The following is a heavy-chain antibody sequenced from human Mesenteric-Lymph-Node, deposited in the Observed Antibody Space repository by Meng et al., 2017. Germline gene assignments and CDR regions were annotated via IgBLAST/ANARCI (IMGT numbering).Heavy chain of an antibody. CDR1: GYTFTGYY. V-gene: IGHV1-2*02. CDR2: INPNSGGT. J-gene: IGHJ5*02. D-gene: IGHD3-22*01. CDR3: ARDPTYYYDSSGYGWFDP. Sequence: ASVKVSCKASGYTFTGYYMHWVRQAPGQGLEWMGWINPNSGGTNYAQKFQGRVTMTRDTSISTAYMELSRLRSDDTAVYYCARDPTYYYDSSGYGWFDPWGQGTLVPSPQ.